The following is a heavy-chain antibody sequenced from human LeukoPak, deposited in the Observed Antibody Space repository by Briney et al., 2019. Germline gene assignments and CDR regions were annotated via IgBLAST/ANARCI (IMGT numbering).Heavy chain of an antibody. Sequence: GALRLSCAASGFTFSTYNMNWVHPAPGKGLEWVSSITSSSSYTFYADSVKGRFTISRDNAKSSLYLQMNSLRAEDTAIYYCAKHLLRDYDSRRNFDYWGQGTRVTVSS. D-gene: IGHD3-22*01. CDR2: ITSSSSYT. V-gene: IGHV3-21*01. J-gene: IGHJ4*02. CDR1: GFTFSTYN. CDR3: AKHLLRDYDSRRNFDY.